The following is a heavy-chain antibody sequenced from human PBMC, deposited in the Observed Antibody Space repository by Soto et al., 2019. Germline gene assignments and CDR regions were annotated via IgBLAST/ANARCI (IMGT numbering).Heavy chain of an antibody. CDR3: ARYYFDNSGYSNWFDP. J-gene: IGHJ5*02. CDR1: GGSISSGAYY. V-gene: IGHV4-31*03. D-gene: IGHD3-22*01. Sequence: QVQLQESGPGLVKPSQTLSLTCTVSGGSISSGAYYWSWIRQHSEKGLEWIGYMHYSGIAYYNPSLPSRLTKAVATSKNQLSLKLSYMTAADTAVYYCARYYFDNSGYSNWFDPWGRGTLVTVSS. CDR2: MHYSGIA.